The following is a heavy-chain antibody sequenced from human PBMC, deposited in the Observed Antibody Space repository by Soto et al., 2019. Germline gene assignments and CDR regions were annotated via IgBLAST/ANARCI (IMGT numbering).Heavy chain of an antibody. Sequence: GGSLRLSCAASGFTFSNAWMSWVRQAPGKGLEWVGRIKSKTDGGTTDYAAPVKGRFTISRDDSKNTLYLQMNSLKTEDTAVYYCTTVPLYCSSTSCQALYYMDVWGKGTTVTVSS. CDR3: TTVPLYCSSTSCQALYYMDV. D-gene: IGHD2-2*01. J-gene: IGHJ6*03. CDR2: IKSKTDGGTT. CDR1: GFTFSNAW. V-gene: IGHV3-15*01.